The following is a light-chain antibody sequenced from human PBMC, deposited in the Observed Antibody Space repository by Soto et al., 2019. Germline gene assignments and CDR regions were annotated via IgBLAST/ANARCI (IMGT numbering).Light chain of an antibody. CDR1: QGIAPY. J-gene: IGKJ4*01. V-gene: IGKV1-27*01. CDR3: QKYNSAPLT. CDR2: ATS. Sequence: GDRVTITCRASQGIAPYLAWFQQKPGKVPKLLIYATSTLQSGVPSRFSGSVSGTDFTLTINSLQPEDVGTYYCQKYNSAPLTFGGGTKVEIK.